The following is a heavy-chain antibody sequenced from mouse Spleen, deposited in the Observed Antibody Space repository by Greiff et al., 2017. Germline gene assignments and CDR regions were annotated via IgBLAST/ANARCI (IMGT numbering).Heavy chain of an antibody. Sequence: VQLQQPGAELVRPGASVKLSCKASGYTFTSYWINWVKQRPGQGLEWIGNIYPSDSYTNYNQQFKDKATLTVDKSSSTAYMQLSSPTSEDSAVYYCTREGTARATRAMDYWGQGTSVTVSS. CDR1: GYTFTSYW. CDR2: IYPSDSYT. D-gene: IGHD3-2*01. J-gene: IGHJ4*01. V-gene: IGHV1-69*02. CDR3: TREGTARATRAMDY.